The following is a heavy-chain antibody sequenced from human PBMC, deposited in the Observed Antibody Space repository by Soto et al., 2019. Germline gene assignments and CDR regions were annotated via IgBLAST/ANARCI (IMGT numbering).Heavy chain of an antibody. CDR2: ISAYNGNT. CDR1: GYTFTSYG. CDR3: ARDHCSGGICYSRWYYYCGMDV. V-gene: IGHV1-18*01. D-gene: IGHD2-15*01. J-gene: IGHJ6*02. Sequence: QVQLVQSGAEVKKPGASVKVSCKASGYTFTSYGISWVRQAPGQGLEWMGWISAYNGNTNYAQKLQGRVTMTTDTGTSXXDXEXXSLRSDDTAVYYCARDHCSGGICYSRWYYYCGMDVWGQGTTVTVSS.